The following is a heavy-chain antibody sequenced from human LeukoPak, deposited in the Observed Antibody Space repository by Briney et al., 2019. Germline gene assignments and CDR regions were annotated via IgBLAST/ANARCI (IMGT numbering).Heavy chain of an antibody. D-gene: IGHD1-26*01. J-gene: IGHJ3*02. CDR1: GGSFSGYY. V-gene: IGHV4-34*01. CDR3: ARRRRIVGATPGSFDI. CDR2: INHSGST. Sequence: PSETLSLTCAVYGGSFSGYYWSWIRQPPGKGLEWIGEINHSGSTNYTPSLKGRVTISVDTSKNQFSLKLSSVTAADTAVYYCARRRRIVGATPGSFDIWGQGTMVTVSS.